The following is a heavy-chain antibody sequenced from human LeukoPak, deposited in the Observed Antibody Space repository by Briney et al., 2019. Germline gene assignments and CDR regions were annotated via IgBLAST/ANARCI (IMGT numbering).Heavy chain of an antibody. V-gene: IGHV7-4-1*02. CDR1: GYTFTSYA. CDR3: ARAPLLGYCTNGVCENDAFDI. CDR2: INTNTGNP. J-gene: IGHJ3*02. Sequence: GASVKVSCKASGYTFTSYAMNWVRQAPGQGLEWMGWINTNTGNPTYAQGFTGRFVFSLDTSVSTAYLQISSLKAEDTAVYYCARAPLLGYCTNGVCENDAFDIWGQGTMVTVSS. D-gene: IGHD2-8*01.